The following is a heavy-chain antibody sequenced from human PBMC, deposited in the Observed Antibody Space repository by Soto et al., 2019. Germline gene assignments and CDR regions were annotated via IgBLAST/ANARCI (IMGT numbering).Heavy chain of an antibody. Sequence: GASVKVSCKVSGYTLTELAMHWVGQSPGRGLEWMGGFDPEDGETIYAQKFQGRVTMTEDTSTDTAYMELSSLRSEDTAVYYCATDRITMVRGVSNRFDPWGQATLVTVSS. CDR3: ATDRITMVRGVSNRFDP. J-gene: IGHJ5*02. CDR1: GYTLTELA. V-gene: IGHV1-24*01. D-gene: IGHD3-10*01. CDR2: FDPEDGET.